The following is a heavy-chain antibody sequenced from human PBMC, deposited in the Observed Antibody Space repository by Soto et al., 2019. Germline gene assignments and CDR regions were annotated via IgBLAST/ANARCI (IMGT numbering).Heavy chain of an antibody. V-gene: IGHV2-5*02. J-gene: IGHJ4*02. D-gene: IGHD7-27*01. Sequence: QITLKESGPTLVKPTQPLTLTCTFSGFSLSTSGVGVGWIRQPPGKALEWLAFLYWDDDKRYSPSLKSRLTITKDTSKNQVLLTMTNMDPVDTATYYCERTSVNWGSRGLVDYWGQGTLVTVAS. CDR2: LYWDDDK. CDR1: GFSLSTSGVG. CDR3: ERTSVNWGSRGLVDY.